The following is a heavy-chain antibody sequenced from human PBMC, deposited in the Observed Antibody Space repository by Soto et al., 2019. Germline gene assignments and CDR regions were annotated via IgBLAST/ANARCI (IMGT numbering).Heavy chain of an antibody. D-gene: IGHD6-19*01. V-gene: IGHV4-59*01. CDR2: IYYSGST. CDR1: GGSISSYY. Sequence: SSETLSLTCTVSGGSISSYYWSWIRQPPGKGLEWIGYIYYSGSTNYNPSLKSRVTISVDTSKNQFSLKLSSVTAADTAVYYCARGSGWYPRYYCYGMDVWGQGTTVTVSS. J-gene: IGHJ6*02. CDR3: ARGSGWYPRYYCYGMDV.